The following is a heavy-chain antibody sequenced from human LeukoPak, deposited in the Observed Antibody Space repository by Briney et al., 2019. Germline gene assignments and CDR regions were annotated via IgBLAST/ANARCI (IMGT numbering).Heavy chain of an antibody. V-gene: IGHV3-48*02. CDR1: GFTFSSYS. J-gene: IGHJ4*02. CDR3: ARASTTVPNLLDH. Sequence: PGGSLRLSCVASGFTFSSYSMNWVRQAPGKGLEWVSYLSSSGTFIYYADSVKGRFTISRDNAKNSLYLQMSSLRDEDTAVYYCARASTTVPNLLDHWGRGTLVTVSS. D-gene: IGHD4-17*01. CDR2: LSSSGTFI.